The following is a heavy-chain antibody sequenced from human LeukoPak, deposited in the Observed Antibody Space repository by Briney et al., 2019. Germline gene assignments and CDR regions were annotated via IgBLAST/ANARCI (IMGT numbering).Heavy chain of an antibody. Sequence: PGGSLRISCAASGFTFGSYAMSWVRQAPGKGLEWVSGISGRGHTTYHADSVRGRFTISRDNSKNTLYLQMNSLRVDDSAVYYCAKGGHYDSSGYSPFDWGQGTLVTVSS. CDR2: ISGRGHTT. D-gene: IGHD3-22*01. CDR3: AKGGHYDSSGYSPFD. V-gene: IGHV3-23*01. CDR1: GFTFGSYA. J-gene: IGHJ4*02.